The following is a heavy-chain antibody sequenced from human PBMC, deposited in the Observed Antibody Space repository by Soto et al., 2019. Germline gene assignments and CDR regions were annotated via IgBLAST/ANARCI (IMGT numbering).Heavy chain of an antibody. CDR3: ARDIRYCSSTSCYSWFDP. J-gene: IGHJ5*02. CDR1: GGTFSSYA. D-gene: IGHD2-2*01. Sequence: QVQLVQSGAEVKKPGSSVKVSCKASGGTFSSYAISWVRQAPGQGLEWMGGIIPIVGTANYAQKFQGRVTITADKSTSTASLELSSLRSEDTSVYYCARDIRYCSSTSCYSWFDPWGQGTLVTVSS. CDR2: IIPIVGTA. V-gene: IGHV1-69*06.